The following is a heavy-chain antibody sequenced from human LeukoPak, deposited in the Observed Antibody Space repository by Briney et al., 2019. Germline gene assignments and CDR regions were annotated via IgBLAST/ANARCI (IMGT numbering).Heavy chain of an antibody. V-gene: IGHV3-33*01. D-gene: IGHD6-19*01. CDR2: IWYDGSNK. J-gene: IGHJ4*02. CDR1: GFTFSSYG. CDR3: ARDLAVAGTPYYFDY. Sequence: PGRSLRLSCAASGFTFSSYGMHWVRQAPGKGLEWVAVIWYDGSNKYYADSVKGRFTISRDNSKNTLYLQMNSLRAEDTAVYYCARDLAVAGTPYYFDYWGQGTLVTVPS.